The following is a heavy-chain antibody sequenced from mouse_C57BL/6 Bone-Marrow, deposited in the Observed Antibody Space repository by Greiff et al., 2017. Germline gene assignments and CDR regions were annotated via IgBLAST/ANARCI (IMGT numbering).Heavy chain of an antibody. Sequence: VQLQQPGAELVMPGASVKLSCKASGYTFTSYWMHWVKQRPGQGLEWIGELDPSDSYTNYNQKFKGKSTLTVDKSSSTAYMQLSSLTSEDSAVXYCALYDYDEAWFADWGRGSLVTVSA. CDR1: GYTFTSYW. CDR3: ALYDYDEAWFAD. J-gene: IGHJ3*01. D-gene: IGHD2-4*01. V-gene: IGHV1-69*01. CDR2: LDPSDSYT.